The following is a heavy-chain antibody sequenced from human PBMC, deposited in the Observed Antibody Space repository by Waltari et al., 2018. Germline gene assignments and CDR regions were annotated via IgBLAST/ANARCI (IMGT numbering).Heavy chain of an antibody. J-gene: IGHJ4*02. CDR3: AKTYNSGWNFFDY. V-gene: IGHV3-23*01. D-gene: IGHD6-19*01. CDR1: GFTFSTYA. Sequence: EVQLLESGGGLVQPGGSLRLSCADSGFTFSTYAVSWVRQAPGKGLEWVSVVIVTGGSKYYADSVKGRFTISRDNSKNTLYLQMHNLRGDDTAVYYCAKTYNSGWNFFDYWGQGTLVTVS. CDR2: VIVTGGSK.